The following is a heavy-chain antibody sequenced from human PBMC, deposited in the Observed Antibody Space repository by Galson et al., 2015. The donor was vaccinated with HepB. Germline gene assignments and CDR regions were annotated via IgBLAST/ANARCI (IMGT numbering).Heavy chain of an antibody. CDR1: GFAFSGSA. V-gene: IGHV3-73*01. Sequence: SLRLSGAASGFAFSGSAMHWVRQAPGKGLEWVGRIRSKANSCATAYAASVKGRFTISRDDSKNTAYLQMNSLKTEDTAVYYCTSRPGGGDDCDYWGQGTLVTVSS. CDR2: IRSKANSCAT. CDR3: TSRPGGGDDCDY. D-gene: IGHD2-21*02. J-gene: IGHJ4*02.